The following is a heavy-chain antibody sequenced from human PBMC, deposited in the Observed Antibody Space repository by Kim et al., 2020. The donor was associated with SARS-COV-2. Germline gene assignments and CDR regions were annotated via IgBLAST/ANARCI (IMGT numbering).Heavy chain of an antibody. D-gene: IGHD3-10*01. J-gene: IGHJ4*02. CDR3: AKDTGYYGSGSYSHDYFDY. Sequence: GGSLRLSCAASGFTFDDYAMHWVRQAPGKGLEWVSLISGDGGSTYYADSVKGRFTISRDNSKNSLYLQMNSLRTEDTALYYCAKDTGYYGSGSYSHDYFDYWGQGTLVTVSS. CDR2: ISGDGGST. V-gene: IGHV3-43*02. CDR1: GFTFDDYA.